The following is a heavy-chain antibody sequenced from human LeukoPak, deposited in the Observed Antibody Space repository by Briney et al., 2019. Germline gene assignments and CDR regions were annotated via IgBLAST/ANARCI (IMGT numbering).Heavy chain of an antibody. J-gene: IGHJ4*02. CDR3: AREGPRGNSQFDY. CDR1: GFTFSSYG. V-gene: IGHV3-33*01. Sequence: GGSLRLSRAASGFTFSSYGTHWVRQAPGKGLEWVALIWYDGSNKYYADSVKGRLTISRDNSKNTLYLQMNSLRAEDTAVYYCAREGPRGNSQFDYWGQGTLVTVSS. CDR2: IWYDGSNK. D-gene: IGHD2/OR15-2a*01.